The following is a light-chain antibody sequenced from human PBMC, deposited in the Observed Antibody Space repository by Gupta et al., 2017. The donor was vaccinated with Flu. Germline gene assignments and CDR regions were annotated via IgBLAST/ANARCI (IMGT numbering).Light chain of an antibody. CDR2: YVT. J-gene: IGLJ1*01. CDR3: SSHAGRVTWV. CDR1: SNDVGGSNR. Sequence: QSAPTPPRSLSGSPGPSVTISCTGSSNDVGGSNRFSWYQQRPGNATKLILYYVTERPSGVPDRFSGSKSGNTASLTISGLQADDEADYYCSSHAGRVTWVFGTGTTVTVL. V-gene: IGLV2-11*01.